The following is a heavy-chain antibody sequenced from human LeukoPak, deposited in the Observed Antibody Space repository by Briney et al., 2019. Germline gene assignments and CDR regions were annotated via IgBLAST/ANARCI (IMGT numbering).Heavy chain of an antibody. Sequence: GASVKVSCKASGYTFTSYYMHWVRQAPGQGLEWMGIINPSGGSTSYAQKFQGRVTMTRDTSTSTVYMELRSLRSDDTAVYYCARDQRGWVDYYYMDVWGKGTTVTVSS. CDR1: GYTFTSYY. V-gene: IGHV1-46*01. J-gene: IGHJ6*03. CDR3: ARDQRGWVDYYYMDV. CDR2: INPSGGST. D-gene: IGHD1-26*01.